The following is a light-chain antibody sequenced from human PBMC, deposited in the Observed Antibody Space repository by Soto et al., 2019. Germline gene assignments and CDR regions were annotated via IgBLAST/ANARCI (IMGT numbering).Light chain of an antibody. V-gene: IGKV4-1*01. CDR1: QSVFFSSYSQEY. CDR3: QQYYSTPLT. CDR2: WAS. Sequence: DIVMTQSPDSLAVSLGERATINCKSSQSVFFSSYSQEYLAWYQQKPGQPPKLLISWASTRESGVPDRFSGSGSGTDFTLTISSLQAEDVAVYYCQQYYSTPLTFGPGPKVDI. J-gene: IGKJ3*01.